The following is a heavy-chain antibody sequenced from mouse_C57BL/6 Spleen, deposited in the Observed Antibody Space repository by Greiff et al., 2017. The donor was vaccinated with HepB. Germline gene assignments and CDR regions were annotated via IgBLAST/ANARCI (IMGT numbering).Heavy chain of an antibody. Sequence: VQLQQSGAELVRPGSSVKLSCKASGYTFTSYWMDWVKQRPGQGLEWIGNIYPSDSDTHYNQKFKDKATLTVDKSSSTAYMQLSSLTSEDAAVFYCSRSCGYVSGPFYAMDYWGQGTSVTVSS. V-gene: IGHV1-61*01. J-gene: IGHJ4*01. CDR2: IYPSDSDT. CDR1: GYTFTSYW. D-gene: IGHD2-2*01. CDR3: SRSCGYVSGPFYAMDY.